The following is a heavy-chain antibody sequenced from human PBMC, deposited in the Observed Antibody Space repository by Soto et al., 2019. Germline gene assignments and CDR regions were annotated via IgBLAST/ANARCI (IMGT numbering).Heavy chain of an antibody. Sequence: EVQVVESGGGSVQPGGSLRLVCEASEFTVSDNDMNWVRQAPGRGLEWVALIYRYDDDKAYYTDSVKGRFTISRDTSTNTVFLQMNSLRAEDTAIYYCARDRDFFWGSLDSWGQGTLVTVSS. CDR3: ARDRDFFWGSLDS. V-gene: IGHV3-66*01. J-gene: IGHJ4*02. CDR2: IYRYDDDKA. CDR1: EFTVSDND. D-gene: IGHD3-16*01.